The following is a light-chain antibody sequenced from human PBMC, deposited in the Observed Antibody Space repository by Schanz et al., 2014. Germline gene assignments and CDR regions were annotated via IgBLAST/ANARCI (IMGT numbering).Light chain of an antibody. CDR2: WAS. CDR1: QSVLYSSNNRNY. Sequence: DIVMTQSPDSLAVSLGERATINCKSSQSVLYSSNNRNYLAWYQQKPGQPPKLLIYWASSREFGVPDRFSGSGSGTDFSLTISSLQPEDFATYYCQQLNSYPLTFGGGTKVEIK. V-gene: IGKV4-1*01. J-gene: IGKJ4*01. CDR3: QQLNSYPLT.